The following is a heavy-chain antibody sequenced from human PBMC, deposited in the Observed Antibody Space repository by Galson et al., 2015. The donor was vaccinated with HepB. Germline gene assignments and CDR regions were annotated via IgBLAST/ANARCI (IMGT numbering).Heavy chain of an antibody. Sequence: SLRLSCAASGFTFSSYSMNWVRQAPGKGLEWVSYISSSSSTIYYADSVKGRFTISRDNAKNSLYLQMNSLRAEDTAVYYCARWARGLRELRMDYWGQGTLVTVSS. CDR2: ISSSSSTI. CDR1: GFTFSSYS. J-gene: IGHJ4*02. D-gene: IGHD1-26*01. V-gene: IGHV3-48*01. CDR3: ARWARGLRELRMDY.